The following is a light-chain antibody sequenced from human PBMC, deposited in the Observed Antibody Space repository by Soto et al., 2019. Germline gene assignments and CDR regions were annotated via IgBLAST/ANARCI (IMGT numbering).Light chain of an antibody. CDR3: QQYNLWPQT. J-gene: IGKJ1*01. Sequence: EIVMTQSPATLSVSPGERATLSCRASQRVSSNLAWYQQKPGQAPRLLIYGASTRATGIPARFGGSGSGTDFTLTISSLQSEDFAVYYCQQYNLWPQTFGQGTNVEIK. CDR1: QRVSSN. CDR2: GAS. V-gene: IGKV3-15*01.